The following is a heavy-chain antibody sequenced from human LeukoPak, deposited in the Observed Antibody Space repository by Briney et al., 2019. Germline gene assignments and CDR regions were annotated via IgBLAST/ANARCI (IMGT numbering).Heavy chain of an antibody. D-gene: IGHD5-24*01. Sequence: ASVKVSCKASGYTFTSYDINWVRQATGQGLEWMGWMNPNSNNTGYAQKFQGRVTMTRNTSISTTYMELSSLRSDDTAVYYCARVVVRDANNYKDYWGQGTLVTVSS. V-gene: IGHV1-8*01. J-gene: IGHJ4*02. CDR1: GYTFTSYD. CDR2: MNPNSNNT. CDR3: ARVVVRDANNYKDY.